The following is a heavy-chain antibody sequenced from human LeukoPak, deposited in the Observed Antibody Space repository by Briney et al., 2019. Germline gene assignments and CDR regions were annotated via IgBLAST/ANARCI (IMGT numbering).Heavy chain of an antibody. CDR1: GVYVSTGSYY. CDR3: ARDFFRGYYSYLDV. J-gene: IGHJ6*03. Sequence: ASETLTLTCTVSGVYVSTGSYYWAWIRQPAGKGLEWIGRAHCSAASNYNPSLKDRVIISMDLPNNQFSLRLTSVTAADTAKYYCARDFFRGYYSYLDVWGKGTTVIVSS. V-gene: IGHV4-61*02. CDR2: AHCSAAS. D-gene: IGHD2/OR15-2a*01.